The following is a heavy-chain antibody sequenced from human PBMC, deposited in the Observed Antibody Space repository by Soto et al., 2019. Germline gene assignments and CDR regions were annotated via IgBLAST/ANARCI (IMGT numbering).Heavy chain of an antibody. CDR2: IKQDGSQK. J-gene: IGHJ3*02. V-gene: IGHV3-7*01. CDR1: GFTFNNYW. CDR3: ARKGAGYCSSSSCYPGAFDI. Sequence: LRLSCAASGFTFNNYWMTWVRQAPGKGLEWVANIKQDGSQKYYVDSVKGRFTISRDNAKDSLYLQMNSLRAEDTAVYYCARKGAGYCSSSSCYPGAFDIWGQGAMVTVSS. D-gene: IGHD2-2*03.